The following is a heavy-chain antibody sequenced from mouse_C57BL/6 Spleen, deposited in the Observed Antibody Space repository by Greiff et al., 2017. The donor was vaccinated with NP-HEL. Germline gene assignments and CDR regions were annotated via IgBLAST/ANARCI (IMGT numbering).Heavy chain of an antibody. D-gene: IGHD4-1*01. CDR1: GFSLTSYA. J-gene: IGHJ4*01. V-gene: IGHV2-9-1*01. Sequence: VKLMESGPGLVAPSQSLSITCTVSGFSLTSYAISWVRQPPGKGLEWLGVIWTGGGTNYNSALKSRLSIIKDNSKSQVFLKMNSLQTDDTARYYCARPNWDVCYAMDYWGQGTSVTVSS. CDR2: IWTGGGT. CDR3: ARPNWDVCYAMDY.